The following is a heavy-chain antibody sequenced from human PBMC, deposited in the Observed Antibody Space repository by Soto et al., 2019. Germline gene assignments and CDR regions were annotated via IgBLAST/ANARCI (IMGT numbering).Heavy chain of an antibody. D-gene: IGHD4-17*01. CDR3: ARRRASDYGGNHHPYYFDR. J-gene: IGHJ4*02. Sequence: PQTLSLTCTVSGAAIITDNYFWAWIRQSPRRGLELIGSIAYSGRTYDNPSLQSRVTISIDASKNQFSLKLTSVTTADTAVYYCARRRASDYGGNHHPYYFDRWGQGALVTVSS. CDR1: GAAIITDNYF. CDR2: IAYSGRT. V-gene: IGHV4-39*01.